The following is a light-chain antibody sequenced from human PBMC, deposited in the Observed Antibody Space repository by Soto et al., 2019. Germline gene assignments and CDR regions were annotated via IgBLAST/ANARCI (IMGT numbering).Light chain of an antibody. CDR1: QSVGSD. J-gene: IGKJ4*01. CDR3: HQYNSWPLT. CDR2: GAS. V-gene: IGKV3-15*01. Sequence: VMTQSPATLSVSAGERATSSCRASQSVGSDLAWYQQKNGQAPRLLIYGASTRATDIPARFSAYGYGTEFNLTISSLQSEDFAVYYCHQYNSWPLTFGGGTKVDIK.